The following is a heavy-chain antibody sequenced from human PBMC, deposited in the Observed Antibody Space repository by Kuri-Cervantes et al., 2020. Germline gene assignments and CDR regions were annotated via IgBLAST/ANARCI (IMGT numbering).Heavy chain of an antibody. CDR2: IYYSGST. D-gene: IGHD3-3*01. CDR3: ARDRSERITIFGVVTEYWYFDL. V-gene: IGHV4-31*03. J-gene: IGHJ2*01. CDR1: GGSISSGGYY. Sequence: LRLSCTVSGGSISSGGYYWSWIRQHPGKGLEWIGYIYYSGSTYYNPSLKSRVTISVDTSKNQFSLKLSSVTAADTAVYYCARDRSERITIFGVVTEYWYFDLWGRGTLVTVSS.